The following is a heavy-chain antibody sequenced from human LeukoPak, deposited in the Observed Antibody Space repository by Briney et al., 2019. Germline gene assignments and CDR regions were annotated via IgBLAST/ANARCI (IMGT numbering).Heavy chain of an antibody. D-gene: IGHD3-10*01. V-gene: IGHV3-15*06. CDR2: IKSKAEDRTT. Sequence: GASQTLSCEASGPSVTNTWTSSARHAPRKWLEWVGYIKSKAEDRTTNYAAPAQDTLTISRDDSKNTLSLQMNSLTPEDRAGYYCAAEGGSGSYYGDDAFDMWGQGTMVTVSS. CDR3: AAEGGSGSYYGDDAFDM. CDR1: GPSVTNTW. J-gene: IGHJ3*02.